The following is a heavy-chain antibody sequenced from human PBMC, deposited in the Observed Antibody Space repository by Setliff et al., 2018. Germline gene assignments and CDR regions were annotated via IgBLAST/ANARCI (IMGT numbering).Heavy chain of an antibody. CDR2: IQKSGSA. CDR3: ASTPRRGLDIRTRVGAFDS. Sequence: PSETLSLTCNVSGVSISSYYWSWIRQPPGKGLECIGYIQKSGSANYNPSLMSRVTISVDTSKNQFSLNLTSVIAADTAVYYCASTPRRGLDIRTRVGAFDSWGQGTVVTVSS. J-gene: IGHJ4*02. CDR1: GVSISSYY. V-gene: IGHV4-59*01. D-gene: IGHD1-26*01.